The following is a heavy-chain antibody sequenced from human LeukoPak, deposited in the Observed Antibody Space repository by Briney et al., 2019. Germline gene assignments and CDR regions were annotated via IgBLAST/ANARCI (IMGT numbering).Heavy chain of an antibody. CDR1: GYTFTRYD. J-gene: IGHJ6*02. V-gene: IGHV1-8*01. CDR3: ARGFYYYGLDV. CDR2: MNPNNGNT. Sequence: ASVKVSCKASGYTFTRYDINWVRQAPGQGLEWLGWMNPNNGNTGYAQKFQGRVTMTRSTSIATAYMELNTLTSDDTAAYYCARGFYYYGLDVWGQGTTVTVSS.